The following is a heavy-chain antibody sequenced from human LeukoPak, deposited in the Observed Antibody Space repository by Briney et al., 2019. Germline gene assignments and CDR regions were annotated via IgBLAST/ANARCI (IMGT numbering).Heavy chain of an antibody. CDR3: ARDQPALDY. V-gene: IGHV1-2*02. CDR2: TNLNTGDT. CDR1: GFTFIGYY. J-gene: IGHJ4*02. Sequence: ASVKVSCKASGFTFIGYYMHWVRQAPGQGLEWMGWTNLNTGDTDCAPKFQGRVTMTRDTSITTAYMELSRLRYDDTAVYYCARDQPALDYWGRGTLVTVSS.